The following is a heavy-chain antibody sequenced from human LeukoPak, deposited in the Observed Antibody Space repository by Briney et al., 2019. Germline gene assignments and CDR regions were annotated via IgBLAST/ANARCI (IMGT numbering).Heavy chain of an antibody. Sequence: SETLSLTCTVSGGSISSSSYYWGWIRQPPGKGLEWIGTIYYSGSTYYNPSLKSRVTISVDTSKNQFSLKLSSVTAADTAVYYCARLPPVGPAAILDYWGQGTLVTVSS. V-gene: IGHV4-39*07. J-gene: IGHJ4*02. CDR2: IYYSGST. CDR3: ARLPPVGPAAILDY. D-gene: IGHD2-2*01. CDR1: GGSISSSSYY.